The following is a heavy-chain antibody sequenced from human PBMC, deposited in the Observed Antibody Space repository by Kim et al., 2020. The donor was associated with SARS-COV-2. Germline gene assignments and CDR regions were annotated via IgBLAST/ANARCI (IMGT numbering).Heavy chain of an antibody. CDR2: YYNRGP. CDR3: FRGSDWYRATD. D-gene: IGHD3-10*01. J-gene: IGHJ4*02. V-gene: IGHV4-59*03. CDR1: GGSISGYY. Sequence: SETLSLTCTVSGGSISGYYCTWVRQPPGKGLEWIGYYNRGPYYNPSLSSRVSMSVDTSKNQFSLILTSVTAADTAVSSCFRGSDWYRATDWGQGTLVTVSS.